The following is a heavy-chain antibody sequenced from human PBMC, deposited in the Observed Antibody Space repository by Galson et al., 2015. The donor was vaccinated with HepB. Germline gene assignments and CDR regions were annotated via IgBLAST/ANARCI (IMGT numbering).Heavy chain of an antibody. V-gene: IGHV3-23*01. CDR2: ISGSGGST. Sequence: SLRLSCAASGFTLSSYAMSWVRQAPGKGLEWVSAISGSGGSTYYADSVKGRFTISRDNSKNTLYLQMNSLRAEDTAVYYCAKDRGYSYGSRAEYFQHWGQGTLVTVSS. D-gene: IGHD5-18*01. CDR1: GFTLSSYA. J-gene: IGHJ1*01. CDR3: AKDRGYSYGSRAEYFQH.